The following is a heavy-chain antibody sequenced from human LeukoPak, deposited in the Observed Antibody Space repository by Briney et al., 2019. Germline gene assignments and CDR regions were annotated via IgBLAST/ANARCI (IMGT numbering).Heavy chain of an antibody. J-gene: IGHJ4*02. Sequence: GGSLRLSCAASGFTFSSYAMHWVRQAPGKGLEWVAVISYDGSNKYYADSVKGRFTISRDNSRNTLYLQMNSLRAEDTAVYYCARANYYGSGSYPLGYWGQGTLVTVSS. V-gene: IGHV3-30-3*01. CDR2: ISYDGSNK. CDR3: ARANYYGSGSYPLGY. CDR1: GFTFSSYA. D-gene: IGHD3-10*01.